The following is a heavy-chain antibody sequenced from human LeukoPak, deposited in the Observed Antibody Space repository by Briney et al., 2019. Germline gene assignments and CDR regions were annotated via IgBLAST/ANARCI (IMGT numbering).Heavy chain of an antibody. CDR2: IYYTGNT. Sequence: SSETLSLTCTVSGGSISSYYWGWIRQSPGKGLEWIGYIYYTGNTHYDPSLQSRVTMSVDTSKNQFSLRLTSVTAADTAIYYCARRAMITEYYFFYMDVWGTGTTVTVSS. V-gene: IGHV4-59*08. D-gene: IGHD3-16*01. CDR3: ARRAMITEYYFFYMDV. J-gene: IGHJ6*03. CDR1: GGSISSYY.